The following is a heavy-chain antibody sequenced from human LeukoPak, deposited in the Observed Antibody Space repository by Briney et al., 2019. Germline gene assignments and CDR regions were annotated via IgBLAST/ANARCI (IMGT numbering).Heavy chain of an antibody. CDR3: ARFAAGGSYYYYMDV. D-gene: IGHD6-25*01. V-gene: IGHV3-21*01. CDR2: ITATSLHI. Sequence: KPGGSLRLSCAASGVTFSGYSMNWVRQAPGKGLEWVSAITATSLHIYYADSVKGRFTISRDNAKNSLYLQMNSLRADDTAVYYCARFAAGGSYYYYMDVWGKGTTVTVSS. J-gene: IGHJ6*03. CDR1: GVTFSGYS.